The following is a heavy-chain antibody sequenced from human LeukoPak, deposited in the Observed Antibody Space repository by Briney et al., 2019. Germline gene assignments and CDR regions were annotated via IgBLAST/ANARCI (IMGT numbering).Heavy chain of an antibody. CDR3: ASGGHPIKTPVDY. Sequence: PSQTLSLTCTVSGGSISSGGYYWSWIRQPPGKGLEWIGSIYYSGSTYYNPSLKSRVTISVDTSKNQFSLKLSSVTAADTAVYYCASGGHPIKTPVDYWGQGTLVTVSS. CDR2: IYYSGST. V-gene: IGHV4-39*07. J-gene: IGHJ4*02. CDR1: GGSISSGGYY. D-gene: IGHD4-23*01.